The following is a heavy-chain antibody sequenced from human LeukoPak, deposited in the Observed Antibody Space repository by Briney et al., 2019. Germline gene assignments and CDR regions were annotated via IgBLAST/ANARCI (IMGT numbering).Heavy chain of an antibody. D-gene: IGHD6-6*01. CDR3: ATSNQLVPDY. J-gene: IGHJ4*02. Sequence: ASVKVSCKASASTFTGYYMHWVRQAPGQGLDWMGWINSNSGGTNYAQKFQGRVTMTRDMSISTAYMELSRLRSDDTAVYYCATSNQLVPDYWGQGTLVTVSS. V-gene: IGHV1-2*02. CDR1: ASTFTGYY. CDR2: INSNSGGT.